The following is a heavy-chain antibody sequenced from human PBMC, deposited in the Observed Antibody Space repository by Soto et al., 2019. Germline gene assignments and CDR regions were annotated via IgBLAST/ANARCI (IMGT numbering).Heavy chain of an antibody. V-gene: IGHV4-31*03. Sequence: PSETLSLTCTVSGGSISSGGYYWSWIRQHPGKGLEWIGYIYYSGSTYYNPSLKSRVTISVDTSKNQFSLKLSSVTAADTAVYYCARVPAQYFGEPSPFDYWGQGTLVTVSS. CDR3: ARVPAQYFGEPSPFDY. CDR2: IYYSGST. J-gene: IGHJ4*02. D-gene: IGHD3-10*01. CDR1: GGSISSGGYY.